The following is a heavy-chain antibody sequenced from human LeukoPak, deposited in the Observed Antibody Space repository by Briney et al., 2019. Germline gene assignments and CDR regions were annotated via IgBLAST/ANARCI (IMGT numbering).Heavy chain of an antibody. CDR3: SRESGAFCPFCN. CDR1: RAPISSINW. J-gene: IGHJ4*01. Sequence: PTETLSLTFGVSRAPISSINWWSWVRQPPGQGLEWIGEVSLTGETNYNPSLNGRVTTSLDGSRNQLCLTLTCVTAADTAVCCFSRESGAFCPFCNWGDGTLVIVPP. V-gene: IGHV4-4*01. CDR2: VSLTGET. D-gene: IGHD1-26*01.